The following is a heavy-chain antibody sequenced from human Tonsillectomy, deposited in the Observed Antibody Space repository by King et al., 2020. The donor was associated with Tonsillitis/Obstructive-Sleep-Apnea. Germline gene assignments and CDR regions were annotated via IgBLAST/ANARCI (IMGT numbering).Heavy chain of an antibody. J-gene: IGHJ6*03. CDR2: IYYSGST. V-gene: IGHV4-39*01. Sequence: QLQESGPGLVKPSETLSLTCTVSGGSISSSSDYWGWIRQPPGKGLEWIGSIYYSGSTYYNPSLKSRVTISVDTSKNQFSLKLSSVTAADTAVYYCARQGEGYNNYYYYYYMDVWGKGTTVTVSS. D-gene: IGHD5-12*01. CDR1: GGSISSSSDY. CDR3: ARQGEGYNNYYYYYYMDV.